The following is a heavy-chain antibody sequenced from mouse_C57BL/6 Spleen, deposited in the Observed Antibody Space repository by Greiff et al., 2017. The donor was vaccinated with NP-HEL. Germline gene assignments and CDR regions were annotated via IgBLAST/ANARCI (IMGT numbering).Heavy chain of an antibody. CDR1: GYTFTSYW. CDR3: ARGTTVVAYFDV. D-gene: IGHD1-1*01. V-gene: IGHV1-64*01. Sequence: VQLQQSGAELVKPGASVKLSCKASGYTFTSYWMHWVKQRPGQGLEWIGMIHPNSGSTNYNEKFQSKATLTVDKSSSTAYMQLISLTSEDSAVYYCARGTTVVAYFDVWGTGTTVTVSS. J-gene: IGHJ1*03. CDR2: IHPNSGST.